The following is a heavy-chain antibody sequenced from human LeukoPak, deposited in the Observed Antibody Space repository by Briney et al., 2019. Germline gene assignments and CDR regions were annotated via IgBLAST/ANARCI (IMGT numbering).Heavy chain of an antibody. J-gene: IGHJ3*02. CDR1: GGSFSGYY. Sequence: SETLSLTCAVYGGSFSGYYWSWIRQPPGKGLEWIGEINHSGSTNYNPSLKSRVTISVDTSKNQFSLKLSSVTAADTAVYYCARSTPSLYGDTPSAFDIWGQGTMVTVSS. CDR2: INHSGST. D-gene: IGHD4-17*01. CDR3: ARSTPSLYGDTPSAFDI. V-gene: IGHV4-34*01.